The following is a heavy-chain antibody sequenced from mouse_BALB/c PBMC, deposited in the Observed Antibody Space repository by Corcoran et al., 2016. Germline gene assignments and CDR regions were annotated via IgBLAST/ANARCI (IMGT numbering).Heavy chain of an antibody. CDR3: ARWDDNYDYYTMDY. J-gene: IGHJ4*01. Sequence: EVQLQQSGPELVKPGASVKMSCKASGYTFTSYVMHWVKQKPGQGLEWIGYINPYNDGTKYNEKFKGKCTLTSDKSSSTAYMELSSLTSEYSAVDYCARWDDNYDYYTMDYGGQGTSVTVSS. V-gene: IGHV1S136*01. CDR1: GYTFTSYV. D-gene: IGHD2-1*01. CDR2: INPYNDGT.